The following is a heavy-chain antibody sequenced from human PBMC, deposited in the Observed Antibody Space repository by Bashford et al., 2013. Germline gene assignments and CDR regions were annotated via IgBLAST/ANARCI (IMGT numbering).Heavy chain of an antibody. CDR2: LSYDGSNK. V-gene: IGHV3-30-3*01. CDR1: GFTFSSYA. D-gene: IGHD2-2*01. CDR3: ARDYCSSTSCSGMDV. Sequence: GGSLRLSCAASGFTFSSYAMHWVRQAPGKGLEWVAVLSYDGSNKYYADSVKGRFTISRDNSKNTLYLQMNSLRAEDTAVYYCARDYCSSTSCSGMDVWGQGTTVTVSS. J-gene: IGHJ6*02.